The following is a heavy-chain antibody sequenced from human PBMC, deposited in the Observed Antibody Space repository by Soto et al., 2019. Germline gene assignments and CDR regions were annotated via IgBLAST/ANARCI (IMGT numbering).Heavy chain of an antibody. D-gene: IGHD4-17*01. CDR3: TSYDYGDYVIDY. CDR1: GFTFSGSA. Sequence: EVQLVESGGGLVQPGGSLKLSCAASGFTFSGSAMHWVRQVSGKGLEWVGRIRSKANSYATAYVASVKGRFTISRDDSKNMAYLQMNSLKTEDTAVYYCTSYDYGDYVIDYWGQGTLVTVSS. V-gene: IGHV3-73*01. J-gene: IGHJ4*02. CDR2: IRSKANSYAT.